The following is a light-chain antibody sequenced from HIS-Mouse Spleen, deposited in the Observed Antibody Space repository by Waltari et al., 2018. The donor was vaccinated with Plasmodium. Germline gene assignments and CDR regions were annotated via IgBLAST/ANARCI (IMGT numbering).Light chain of an antibody. CDR2: AAS. V-gene: IGKV1-39*01. CDR3: QQSYSTWT. J-gene: IGKJ1*01. CDR1: QSISSY. Sequence: DIQMTQPPPSLSASVGARVTNTCRASQSISSYLNWYQQKPGKAPKLLIYAASSLQSGVPSRFSGSGSRTDFTLTISSLQPEDFATYYCQQSYSTWTFGQGTKVEIK.